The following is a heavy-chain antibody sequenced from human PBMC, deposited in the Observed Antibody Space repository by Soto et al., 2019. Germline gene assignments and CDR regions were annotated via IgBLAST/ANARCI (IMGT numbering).Heavy chain of an antibody. CDR3: ARVPRRGGTQTGPYYDFWSGYVRDYYYGMDV. Sequence: PGGSLRLSCAASGFTFSSYSMNWVRQAPGKGLEWVSYISSSSSTIYYADSVKGRFTISRDNAKNSLYLQMNSLRDEDTAVYYCARVPRRGGTQTGPYYDFWSGYVRDYYYGMDVWGQGTTVTVSS. J-gene: IGHJ6*02. D-gene: IGHD3-3*01. CDR1: GFTFSSYS. V-gene: IGHV3-48*02. CDR2: ISSSSSTI.